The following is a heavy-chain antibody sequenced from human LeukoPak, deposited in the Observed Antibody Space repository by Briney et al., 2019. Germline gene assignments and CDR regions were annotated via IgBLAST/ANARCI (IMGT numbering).Heavy chain of an antibody. J-gene: IGHJ6*02. CDR2: IYSGGST. CDR3: ARESDCSSTSCYGDYYYGMDV. Sequence: GGSLRLSCAASGFTVSSNYMSWVRQAPGKGLEWVSVIYSGGSTYYADSVKGRFTISRDNSKNTLYLQTNSLRAEDTAVYYCARESDCSSTSCYGDYYYGMDVWGQGTTVTVSS. D-gene: IGHD2-2*01. CDR1: GFTVSSNY. V-gene: IGHV3-53*01.